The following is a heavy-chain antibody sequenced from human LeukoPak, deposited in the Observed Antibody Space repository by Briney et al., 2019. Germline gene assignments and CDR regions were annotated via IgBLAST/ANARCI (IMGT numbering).Heavy chain of an antibody. Sequence: ASVKVSCKASGYTFTGYYMHWVRQAPGQGLEWMGWINPNSGGTNYAQKFQGRVTMTRDTSISTAYMELSRLRSDDTAVYYCARDCSGGSCYSSDWFDPWGQGTLVTVSS. CDR1: GYTFTGYY. V-gene: IGHV1-2*02. J-gene: IGHJ5*02. CDR3: ARDCSGGSCYSSDWFDP. CDR2: INPNSGGT. D-gene: IGHD2-15*01.